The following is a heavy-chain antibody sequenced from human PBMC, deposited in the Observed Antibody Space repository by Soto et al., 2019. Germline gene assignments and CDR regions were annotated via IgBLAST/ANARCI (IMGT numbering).Heavy chain of an antibody. J-gene: IGHJ6*03. CDR2: TYYSGST. CDR3: ARSTDPPHYYYSYMDV. V-gene: IGHV4-39*01. CDR1: GGSISSSSYY. Sequence: SETLSLTCTVSGGSISSSSYYWGWIRQPPGKGLEWIGSTYYSGSTYYNPSLKSRVTISVDTSKNQFSLKLSSVTAADTAVYYCARSTDPPHYYYSYMDVWGKGTTVPVSS.